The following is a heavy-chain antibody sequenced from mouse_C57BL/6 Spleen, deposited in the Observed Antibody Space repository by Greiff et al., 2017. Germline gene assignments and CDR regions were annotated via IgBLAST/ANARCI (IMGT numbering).Heavy chain of an antibody. CDR3: ARGGVYFDY. CDR1: GYSITSGYY. Sequence: VQLKESGPGLVKPSQSLSLTCSVTGYSITSGYYWNWIRQFPGNKLEWMGYISYDGSNKYNPSLKNRISITRDTSKNQFFLKLNSVTTEDTATYYCARGGVYFDYWGQGTTLTVSS. J-gene: IGHJ2*01. V-gene: IGHV3-6*01. CDR2: ISYDGSN.